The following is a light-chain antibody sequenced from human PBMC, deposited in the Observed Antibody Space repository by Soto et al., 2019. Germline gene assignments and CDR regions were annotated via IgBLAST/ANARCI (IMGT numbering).Light chain of an antibody. J-gene: IGLJ1*01. CDR2: GVT. V-gene: IGLV2-14*01. CDR3: SSFTTSYFYV. CDR1: GSDIGAYNY. Sequence: QSVLAQPASASGSPGQSITISCTGSGSDIGAYNYVSWYQQHPGKAPKLLIHGVTRRPSGVSSRFSASKSACTASLTISGLQAEDEANYYCSSFTTSYFYVFGPGTKVTVL.